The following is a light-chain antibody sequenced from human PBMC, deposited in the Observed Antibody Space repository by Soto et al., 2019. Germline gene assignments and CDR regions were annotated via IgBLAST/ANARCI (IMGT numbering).Light chain of an antibody. CDR2: GAS. CDR1: QSISRY. J-gene: IGKJ1*01. CDR3: QQYGSPPPT. V-gene: IGKV3-20*01. Sequence: ILLTQAPGTLSLSPGERTTLSRRASQSISRYLAWYQQKPGQGPRLLIYGASSRATGTPDRFSGSGSGTDFTLTINRLEPEDFALYYCQQYGSPPPTFGQGTKVDIK.